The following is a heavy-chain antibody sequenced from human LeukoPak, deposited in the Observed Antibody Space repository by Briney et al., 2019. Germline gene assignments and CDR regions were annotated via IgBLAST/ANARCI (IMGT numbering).Heavy chain of an antibody. D-gene: IGHD3-3*01. CDR1: GGSISSGGYY. J-gene: IGHJ6*02. CDR2: IYYSGST. V-gene: IGHV4-61*08. Sequence: PSQTLSLTCTVSGGSISSGGYYWSWIRQPPGKGLEWIGYIYYSGSTNYNPSLKSRVTISVDTSKNQFSLKLSSVTAADTAVYYCARNLCITIFGVPEPHGMDVWGQGTTVTVSS. CDR3: ARNLCITIFGVPEPHGMDV.